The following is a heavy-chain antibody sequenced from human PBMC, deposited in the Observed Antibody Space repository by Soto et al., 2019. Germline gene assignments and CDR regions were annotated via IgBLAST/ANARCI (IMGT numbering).Heavy chain of an antibody. Sequence: EVQLLESGGGLVQPGGSLRLSCAASGFTFSSYAMSWVRQAPGKGLEWVSAISGSGGSTYYADSVKGRFTISRDNSKNTLYLQMNSLSAEDTAVYYCAKARFRGSSMFLLDYWGQGTLVTVSS. CDR2: ISGSGGST. J-gene: IGHJ4*02. D-gene: IGHD3-10*02. V-gene: IGHV3-23*01. CDR3: AKARFRGSSMFLLDY. CDR1: GFTFSSYA.